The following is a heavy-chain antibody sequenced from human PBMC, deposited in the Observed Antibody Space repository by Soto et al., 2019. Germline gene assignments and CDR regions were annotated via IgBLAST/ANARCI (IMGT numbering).Heavy chain of an antibody. D-gene: IGHD6-13*01. J-gene: IGHJ6*02. Sequence: EVQLLESGGGLVQTGGSLRLSCAASGFTFSSYAMSWVRQAPGKGLEWVSEISGSGGSTYYADSVKGRFTISRDNSKNTLYLQMNSLRAEDTAVYYSAKDGLGAAAGTYYYYYGMDVWGQGTTVTVSS. CDR3: AKDGLGAAAGTYYYYYGMDV. CDR2: ISGSGGST. CDR1: GFTFSSYA. V-gene: IGHV3-23*01.